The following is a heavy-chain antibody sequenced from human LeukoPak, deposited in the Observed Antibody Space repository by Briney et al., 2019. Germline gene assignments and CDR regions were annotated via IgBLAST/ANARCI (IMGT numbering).Heavy chain of an antibody. CDR3: ARVEGWFGELSANWFDP. D-gene: IGHD3-10*01. V-gene: IGHV3-21*01. Sequence: PGGSLRLSCAASGFTFSSYSMNWVRQAPGKGLEWVSSISSSSSYIYYADSVKGRFTISRDNAKNSLYLQMNSLRAEDTAVYYCARVEGWFGELSANWFDPWGQGTLVTVSS. J-gene: IGHJ5*02. CDR1: GFTFSSYS. CDR2: ISSSSSYI.